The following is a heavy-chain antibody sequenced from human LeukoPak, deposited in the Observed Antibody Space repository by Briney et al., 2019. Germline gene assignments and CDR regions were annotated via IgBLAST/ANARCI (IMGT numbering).Heavy chain of an antibody. D-gene: IGHD6-13*01. CDR1: GGSISSGSYY. V-gene: IGHV4-61*02. Sequence: SETLSLTCTVSGGSISSGSYYWSWIRQPAGKGLEWIGRIYTSGSTNYNPSLKSRVTISVDTSKNQFSLKLSSVTAADTAVYYCARGYDLSGAGTLSAFDIWGQGTMVTVSS. J-gene: IGHJ3*02. CDR3: ARGYDLSGAGTLSAFDI. CDR2: IYTSGST.